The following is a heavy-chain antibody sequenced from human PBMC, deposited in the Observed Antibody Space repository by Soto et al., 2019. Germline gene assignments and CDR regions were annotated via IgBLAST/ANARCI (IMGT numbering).Heavy chain of an antibody. D-gene: IGHD3-22*01. CDR3: ARDLRTYYYDSSGYYGDYYGMDV. CDR1: GGAFSSYA. Sequence: SVKVSCKASGGAFSSYAISWVRQAPGQGLEWMGGIIPIFGTANYAQKFQGRVTITADESTSTAYMELSSLRSEDPAVYYCARDLRTYYYDSSGYYGDYYGMDVWGQGTTVTVSS. J-gene: IGHJ6*02. CDR2: IIPIFGTA. V-gene: IGHV1-69*13.